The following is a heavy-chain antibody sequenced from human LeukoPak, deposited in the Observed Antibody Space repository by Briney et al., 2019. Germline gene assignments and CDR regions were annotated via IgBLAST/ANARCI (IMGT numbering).Heavy chain of an antibody. CDR2: ITSSSDTI. D-gene: IGHD1-26*01. CDR3: ASSRGNFDY. Sequence: GGSLRLSCAASGFTFSIYSMNWVRQAPGKGLEWVSYITSSSDTIYYGDSVKGRFTVSRDNAKNSLYLQMNSLRAEDTAVYYCASSRGNFDYWGQGTLVTVS. V-gene: IGHV3-48*01. J-gene: IGHJ4*02. CDR1: GFTFSIYS.